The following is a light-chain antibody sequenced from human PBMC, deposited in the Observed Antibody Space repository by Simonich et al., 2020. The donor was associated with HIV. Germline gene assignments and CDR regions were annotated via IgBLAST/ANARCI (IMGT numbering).Light chain of an antibody. V-gene: IGKV3D-15*01. J-gene: IGKJ2*01. Sequence: ELVMTQSPATLSVSPGERATLSCRASQNVDRKLAWYQQKPGQAPRLLIYGASTRATDIPARFSSSGSGTEFTLTISSLQSEDFAVDYCQQYNNWPYTFGQGTKLEIK. CDR2: GAS. CDR3: QQYNNWPYT. CDR1: QNVDRK.